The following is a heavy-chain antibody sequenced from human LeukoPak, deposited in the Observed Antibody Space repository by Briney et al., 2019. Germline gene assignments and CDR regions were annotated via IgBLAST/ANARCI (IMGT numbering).Heavy chain of an antibody. CDR1: GFPFSSYS. D-gene: IGHD6-13*01. Sequence: GGSLRLSCVASGFPFSSYSFHWVRQAPGKGLEWVALLSHDGSIKHYADSVKGRFTLSRDNSKSSVYLQMDSLKADDTAVYYCARGVSTWYRIDYWGQGTLVTVSS. CDR2: LSHDGSIK. V-gene: IGHV3-30*01. CDR3: ARGVSTWYRIDY. J-gene: IGHJ4*02.